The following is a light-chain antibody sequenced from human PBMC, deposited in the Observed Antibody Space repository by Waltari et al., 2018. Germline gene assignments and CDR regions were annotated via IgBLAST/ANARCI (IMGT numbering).Light chain of an antibody. Sequence: QSVLTQPPSASGTPGQRVTISCSGSSSNIGSNTVNWYQQLPGTAPKLLIDSNIQRPSGVPDRFSGSKSGTSASLAISGLQSEDEADYYCAAWDDSLNGVVFGGGTKLTVL. J-gene: IGLJ2*01. CDR2: SNI. V-gene: IGLV1-44*01. CDR1: SSNIGSNT. CDR3: AAWDDSLNGVV.